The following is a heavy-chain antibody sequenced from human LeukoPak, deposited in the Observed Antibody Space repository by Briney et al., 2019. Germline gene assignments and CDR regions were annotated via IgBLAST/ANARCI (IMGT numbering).Heavy chain of an antibody. D-gene: IGHD3-9*01. V-gene: IGHV3-53*01. Sequence: PGGSLRLSCAASGFTVSSNYMSWVRQAPGKGLEWVSVIYSGGSTYYADSVKGRFTISRDNSKNTLYLQMNSLRAEDTAVYYCASQDSKLRYFDWLLSGGAFDIWGQGTMVTVSS. J-gene: IGHJ3*02. CDR2: IYSGGST. CDR1: GFTVSSNY. CDR3: ASQDSKLRYFDWLLSGGAFDI.